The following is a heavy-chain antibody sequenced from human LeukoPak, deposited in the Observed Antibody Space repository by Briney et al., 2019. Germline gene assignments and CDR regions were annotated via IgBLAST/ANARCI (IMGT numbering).Heavy chain of an antibody. CDR3: ARHLDTVREPDAFDI. V-gene: IGHV4-59*08. CDR2: IYYSGST. Sequence: SETLSLTCTVSGCSISSYYWSWVRQPPGKGLEWIGYIYYSGSTNYNPSLKSRVTISVATSKNQFSLKLSSMTAAHTAVYYCARHLDTVREPDAFDIRGQGTMVTVFS. J-gene: IGHJ3*02. CDR1: GCSISSYY. D-gene: IGHD3-10*01.